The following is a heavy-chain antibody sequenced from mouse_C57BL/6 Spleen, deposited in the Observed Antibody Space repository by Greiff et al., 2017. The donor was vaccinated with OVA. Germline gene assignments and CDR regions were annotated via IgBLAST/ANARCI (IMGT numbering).Heavy chain of an antibody. Sequence: QVQLKQPGAELVKPGASVKMSCKASGYTFTSYWITWVKQRPGQGLAWIGDIYPGRGSTNYNEKFKSKATLTVDTSSSTAYMQLSSLTSEDSAVYYCARGARNSDYWGQGTTLTVSS. CDR3: ARGARNSDY. CDR1: GYTFTSYW. J-gene: IGHJ2*01. CDR2: IYPGRGST. V-gene: IGHV1-55*01.